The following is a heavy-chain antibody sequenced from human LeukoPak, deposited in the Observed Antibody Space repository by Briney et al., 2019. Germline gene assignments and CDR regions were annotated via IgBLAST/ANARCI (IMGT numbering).Heavy chain of an antibody. Sequence: PSETLSLTCTVSGGSISSYYWSWIRQPPGKGLEWIGYIYYSGSTNYKSSLKSRVTISLDTSKNQFSLKLSSVTAADTAVYYCARHEERGSGSYYPDYWGQGTLVTVSS. CDR3: ARHEERGSGSYYPDY. CDR2: IYYSGST. J-gene: IGHJ4*02. V-gene: IGHV4-59*08. CDR1: GGSISSYY. D-gene: IGHD3-10*01.